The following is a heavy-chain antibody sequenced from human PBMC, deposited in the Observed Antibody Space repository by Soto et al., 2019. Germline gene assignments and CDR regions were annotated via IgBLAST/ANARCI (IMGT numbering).Heavy chain of an antibody. V-gene: IGHV1-3*01. CDR3: VRRHVSATGIDWFDP. J-gene: IGHJ5*02. D-gene: IGHD6-13*01. CDR2: INAANGDT. CDR1: GCTFTSYG. Sequence: ASVKVSCKASGCTFTSYGIHWVRQAPGQRLEWMGWINAANGDTKYSPKFQGRVTITRDTSASTAYMELSSLRSEDTAVYYCVRRHVSATGIDWFDPWGQGNLVTVSS.